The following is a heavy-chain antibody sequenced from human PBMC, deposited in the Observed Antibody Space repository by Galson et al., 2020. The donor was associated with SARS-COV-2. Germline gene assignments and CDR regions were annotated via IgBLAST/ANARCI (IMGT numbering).Heavy chain of an antibody. D-gene: IGHD3-9*01. Sequence: TGGSLRLSCAASGFTFSDYYMSWIRQAPGKGLEWVSYISSSGSTIYYADSVKGRFTISRDNAKNSLYLQMNSLRAEDPAVYYCAIGTVDYDILTGYSMGYYFDYWGQGTLVTVSS. J-gene: IGHJ4*02. V-gene: IGHV3-11*01. CDR3: AIGTVDYDILTGYSMGYYFDY. CDR1: GFTFSDYY. CDR2: ISSSGSTI.